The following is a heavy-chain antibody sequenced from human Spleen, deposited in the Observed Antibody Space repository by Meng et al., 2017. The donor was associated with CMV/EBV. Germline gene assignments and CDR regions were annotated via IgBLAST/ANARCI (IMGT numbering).Heavy chain of an antibody. CDR3: ARVKYTSSWYIDY. J-gene: IGHJ4*02. Sequence: GSLRLSCTVSGGSISSYYWSWIRPPPGKGLEWIGYNYSSGSTNYNPSLKSRVTRSVDTSKNQFSLKLSSVTAADTAVYFCARVKYTSSWYIDYWGQGTLVTVSS. CDR2: NYSSGST. V-gene: IGHV4-59*01. CDR1: GGSISSYY. D-gene: IGHD6-13*01.